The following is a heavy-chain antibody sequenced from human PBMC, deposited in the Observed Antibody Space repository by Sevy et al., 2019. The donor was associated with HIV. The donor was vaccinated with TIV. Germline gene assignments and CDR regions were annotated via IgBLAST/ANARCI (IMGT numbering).Heavy chain of an antibody. D-gene: IGHD3-22*01. CDR3: AGARYDSSGSFDAFDI. J-gene: IGHJ3*02. CDR2: IFRSGETT. V-gene: IGHV3-23*01. CDR1: GFTFYNYA. Sequence: GGSLRLSCAASGFTFYNYAMNWVRQAPGKGLEWVSTIFRSGETTYYADSVKARFTISRDNSKNTLYLQMNSLRTEDTALYYCAGARYDSSGSFDAFDIWGLGTMVTIS.